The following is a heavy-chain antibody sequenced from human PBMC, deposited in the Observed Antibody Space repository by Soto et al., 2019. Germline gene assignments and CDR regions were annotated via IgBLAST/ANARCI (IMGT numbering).Heavy chain of an antibody. Sequence: PGGCVRLSCAAAGCPFIGGAMSWVRQAPGKGLEWVSAISGSGGSTYYADSVKGRFTISRDNSKNTLYLQMNSLRAEDTAVYYCAKDLELRDYGDYSGLGVKDYWGQGTLVTVSS. D-gene: IGHD4-17*01. CDR2: ISGSGGST. J-gene: IGHJ4*02. CDR1: GCPFIGGA. CDR3: AKDLELRDYGDYSGLGVKDY. V-gene: IGHV3-23*01.